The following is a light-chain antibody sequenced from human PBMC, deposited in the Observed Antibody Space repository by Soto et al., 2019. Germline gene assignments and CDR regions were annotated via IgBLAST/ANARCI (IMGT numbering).Light chain of an antibody. CDR2: GAS. Sequence: EIVLTQSPGTLSLSPGERDTLSCRASQSVTSSYLAWYQQKPGQAPRPLTYGASSRAIGIPDKFSCSGSGTDFTLTSSRLEPVDFAVYYCQQYGSSPWTFGQGTKVEIK. V-gene: IGKV3-20*01. CDR3: QQYGSSPWT. CDR1: QSVTSSY. J-gene: IGKJ1*01.